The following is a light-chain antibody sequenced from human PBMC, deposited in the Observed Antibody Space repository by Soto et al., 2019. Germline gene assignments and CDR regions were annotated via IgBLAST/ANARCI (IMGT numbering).Light chain of an antibody. V-gene: IGKV1-39*01. Sequence: DIQMTQSPYSLSASVGDRVTITCRASQSVSSYLNWYQQKPGKAPKVLIYAASALQSGVPARFSGSGYGTDFTLTIDSLQPEDLATYYCQQSFVPPRTFGQGTKVEIK. CDR2: AAS. J-gene: IGKJ1*01. CDR3: QQSFVPPRT. CDR1: QSVSSY.